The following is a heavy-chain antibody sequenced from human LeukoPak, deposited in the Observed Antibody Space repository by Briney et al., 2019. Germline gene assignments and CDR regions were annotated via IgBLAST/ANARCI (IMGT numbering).Heavy chain of an antibody. CDR3: AKGWQLVDY. CDR2: TSYDGSNK. CDR1: GFTFSSYG. D-gene: IGHD1-26*01. J-gene: IGHJ4*02. Sequence: GRSLRLSCAASGFTFSSYGMHWVRQAPGKGLEWVAVTSYDGSNKYYADSVKGRFTISRDNSKDTLYLQMTSLRAEDTAVYYCAKGWQLVDYWGQGTLVTVSS. V-gene: IGHV3-30*18.